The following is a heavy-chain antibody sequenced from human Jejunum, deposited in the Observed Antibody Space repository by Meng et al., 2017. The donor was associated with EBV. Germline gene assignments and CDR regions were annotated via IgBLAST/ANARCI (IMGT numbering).Heavy chain of an antibody. V-gene: IGHV4-4*02. J-gene: IGHJ4*02. CDR2: IHPGGST. CDR3: AKSKDYSLNS. D-gene: IGHD2-15*01. Sequence: QGHLQGAGPGLVKPSGTRSLTCAGPCESTSSCHWWRWVRQPPGKGLEWIGEIHPGGSTNYNPSLKSRVTISVDNSKNQFSLKLTAVTAADTAVYYCAKSKDYSLNSWGQGTLVTVSS. CDR1: CESTSSCHW.